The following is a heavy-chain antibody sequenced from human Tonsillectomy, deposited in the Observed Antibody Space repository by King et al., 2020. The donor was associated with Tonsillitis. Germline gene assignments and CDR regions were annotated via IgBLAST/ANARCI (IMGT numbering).Heavy chain of an antibody. J-gene: IGHJ4*02. CDR1: GFMFSSYT. V-gene: IGHV3-30*04. Sequence: VQLVESGGGVVQPGRSLRLSCAASGFMFSSYTMHWVRQAPGKGLEWVAVISYDGSDTYYADSVKGRFTISRDNSKNTLFLQMSSLRAEDTALYYCARDLSGSAGYWGQGTLVTVSS. CDR2: ISYDGSDT. CDR3: ARDLSGSAGY. D-gene: IGHD6-19*01.